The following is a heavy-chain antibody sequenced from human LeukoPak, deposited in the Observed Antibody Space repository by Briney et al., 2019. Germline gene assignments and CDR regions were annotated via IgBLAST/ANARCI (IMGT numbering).Heavy chain of an antibody. CDR2: IWYDGSNK. CDR3: ARDSMLHTLGAFDI. D-gene: IGHD2-8*01. CDR1: GFTFSSYG. Sequence: GRSLRLSCAASGFTFSSYGMHWVRQAPGKGLEWVAVIWYDGSNKYYADSVKGRFTISRDNSKNTLYLQMNSLRAEDTAVYYCARDSMLHTLGAFDIWGQGTMVTVSS. J-gene: IGHJ3*02. V-gene: IGHV3-33*01.